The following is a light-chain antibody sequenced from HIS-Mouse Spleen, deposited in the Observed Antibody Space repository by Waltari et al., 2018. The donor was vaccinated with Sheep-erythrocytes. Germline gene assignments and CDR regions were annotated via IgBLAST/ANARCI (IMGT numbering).Light chain of an antibody. CDR3: CSYAGSSTPWV. J-gene: IGLJ3*02. CDR1: TSDVGSYNL. CDR2: EGS. Sequence: GQSITISCTGTTSDVGSYNLVSWYQQHPGKAPKLMIYEGSKRPSGVSNRFSGSKSGNTASLTISGLQAEDEADYYCCSYAGSSTPWVFGGGTKLTVL. V-gene: IGLV2-23*01.